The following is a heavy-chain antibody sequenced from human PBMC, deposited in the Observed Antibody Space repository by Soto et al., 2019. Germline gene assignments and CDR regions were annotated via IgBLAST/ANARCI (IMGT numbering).Heavy chain of an antibody. V-gene: IGHV3-9*01. CDR3: VKDTYILVGATHLDS. CDR1: GFTFDDYA. J-gene: IGHJ4*02. CDR2: ISWNSDMI. D-gene: IGHD1-26*01. Sequence: GGSLRLSCAASGFTFDDYAMRWVRQGPGKGLEWVSGISWNSDMITYADSEKGRFTVSRDNAKNSLDLEMNSLTVEDTALYYCVKDTYILVGATHLDSWGQGTLVTV.